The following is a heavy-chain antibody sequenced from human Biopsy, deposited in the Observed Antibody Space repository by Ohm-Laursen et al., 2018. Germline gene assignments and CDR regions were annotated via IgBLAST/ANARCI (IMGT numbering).Heavy chain of an antibody. CDR2: ISASGNHI. J-gene: IGHJ4*02. D-gene: IGHD2-15*01. CDR1: GFTFSGFS. V-gene: IGHV3-21*01. CDR3: ASAHQYCSATTCNGGSDF. Sequence: SLRLSCTASGFTFSGFSMNWVRQAPGKGLEWVSSISASGNHIYYTDSVKGRFTVSRDNAKDSLDLQMSSLRVEDTALYYCASAHQYCSATTCNGGSDFWGQGTLVTVSS.